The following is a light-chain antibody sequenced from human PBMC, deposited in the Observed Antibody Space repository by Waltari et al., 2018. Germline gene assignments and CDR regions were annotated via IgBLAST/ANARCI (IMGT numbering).Light chain of an antibody. CDR2: KDT. CDR3: QSADFSGTWV. V-gene: IGLV3-25*03. CDR1: ILPKQY. J-gene: IGLJ2*01. Sequence: SYELTQPPSVSVSPGQTARITCSADILPKQYAYWYQQKPGQAPVVVIYKDTERPSGLPERFSGSNSGTTVTFTISGVQAEDEADYYCQSADFSGTWVFGGGTKLTVL.